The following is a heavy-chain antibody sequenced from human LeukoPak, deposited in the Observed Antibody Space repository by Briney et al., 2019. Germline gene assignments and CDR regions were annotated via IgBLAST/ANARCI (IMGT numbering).Heavy chain of an antibody. D-gene: IGHD6-19*01. Sequence: GESLKISCKGSGYTFATYWIGWVRQMPGKGLEWMGIIYPGDSDTRYSPSFQGQVTISADKSITTAYLQWSSLKAPDTAMYYCARHVVPYSSGLTGFDYWGQGTLVTVSS. CDR3: ARHVVPYSSGLTGFDY. V-gene: IGHV5-51*01. CDR2: IYPGDSDT. J-gene: IGHJ4*02. CDR1: GYTFATYW.